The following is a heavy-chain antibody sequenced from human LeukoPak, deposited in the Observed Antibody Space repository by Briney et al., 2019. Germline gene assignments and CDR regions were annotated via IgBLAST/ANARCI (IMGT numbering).Heavy chain of an antibody. D-gene: IGHD6-19*01. CDR3: AKDMGELGQWRAFDI. Sequence: GGSLRLSCAASGFTFSYYWMSWVRQAPGKGLEWVANIKQDGSEKYYADSVKGRFTISRDNAKNSLYLQMNSLRAEDMALYYCAKDMGELGQWRAFDIWGQGTMVTVSS. CDR1: GFTFSYYW. V-gene: IGHV3-7*03. J-gene: IGHJ3*02. CDR2: IKQDGSEK.